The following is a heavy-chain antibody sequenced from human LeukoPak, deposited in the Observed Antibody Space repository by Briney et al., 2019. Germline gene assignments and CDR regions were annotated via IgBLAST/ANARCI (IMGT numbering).Heavy chain of an antibody. V-gene: IGHV3-23*01. CDR1: GFTFSSYA. CDR2: ISGSGGST. Sequence: GGSLRLSCAASGFTFSSYAMSWVRQAPGKGLEWVSAISGSGGSTYYADSVKGRFTISRDNSKNTVFLQMNSLRAEDTAVYYCAKDRSIAAGGTVSEIDNWGQGTLVTVSS. J-gene: IGHJ4*02. CDR3: AKDRSIAAGGTVSEIDN. D-gene: IGHD6-13*01.